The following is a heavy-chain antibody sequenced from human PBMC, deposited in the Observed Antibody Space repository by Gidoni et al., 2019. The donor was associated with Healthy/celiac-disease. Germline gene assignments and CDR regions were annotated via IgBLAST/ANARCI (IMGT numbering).Heavy chain of an antibody. D-gene: IGHD6-13*01. J-gene: IGHJ4*02. CDR3: AYSAAAGPSFDY. CDR1: GFSLSTSGVG. Sequence: QITLKESGPTLVKPTQTPTLTCTFSGFSLSTSGVGVGWIRQPPGKALEWLALISWDDDKRYSPSLKSRLTITKDASKNQVVLTMTNMDPVDTATYYCAYSAAAGPSFDYWGQGTLVTVSS. CDR2: ISWDDDK. V-gene: IGHV2-5*02.